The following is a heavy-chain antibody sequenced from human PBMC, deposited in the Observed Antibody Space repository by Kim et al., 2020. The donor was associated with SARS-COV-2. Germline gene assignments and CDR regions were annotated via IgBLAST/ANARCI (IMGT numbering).Heavy chain of an antibody. CDR1: GFPFSTST. CDR2: IKSDGTTT. Sequence: GGSLRLSCAASGFPFSTSTMHWVRQPPGEGLVWVSRIKSDGTTTNYADSVKGRFTISRDNVKNTLYLQIDSLRVEDTAVYYCSRGNEGGWFDPWGQGALVTVSS. J-gene: IGHJ5*02. D-gene: IGHD1-1*01. CDR3: SRGNEGGWFDP. V-gene: IGHV3-74*01.